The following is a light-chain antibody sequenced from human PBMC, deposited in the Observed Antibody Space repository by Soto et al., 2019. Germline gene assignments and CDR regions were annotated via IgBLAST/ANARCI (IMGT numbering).Light chain of an antibody. CDR1: SGHSSYI. Sequence: QSVLTQSSSASASLGSSVKLTCTLSSGHSSYIIAWHQQQPGKAPRYLMKLEGSGSYNKGSGVPDRFSGSSSGADRYLTISNLQSEDVADYYCETWDSNTHWVFGGGTKLTVL. J-gene: IGLJ3*02. CDR3: ETWDSNTHWV. CDR2: LEGSGSY. V-gene: IGLV4-60*03.